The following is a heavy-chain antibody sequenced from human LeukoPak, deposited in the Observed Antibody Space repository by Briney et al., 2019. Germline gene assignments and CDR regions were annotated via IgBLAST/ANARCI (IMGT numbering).Heavy chain of an antibody. CDR2: IIPIFGTA. J-gene: IGHJ3*02. CDR1: GGTFSSYA. D-gene: IGHD6-25*01. V-gene: IGHV1-69*05. Sequence: GASVKVSCKASGGTFSSYAISWVRQAPGQGLEWMGGIIPIFGTANYAQKFQGRVTITTDESTSTAYMELSSLRSEDTAVYYCARDAGSIAAGPHAFDIWGQGTMVTVSS. CDR3: ARDAGSIAAGPHAFDI.